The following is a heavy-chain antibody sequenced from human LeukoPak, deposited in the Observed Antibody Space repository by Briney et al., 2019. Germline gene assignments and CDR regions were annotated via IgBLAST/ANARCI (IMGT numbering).Heavy chain of an antibody. CDR2: IYYSGST. D-gene: IGHD3-10*01. Sequence: PSETLSLTCTVSGVSISSYYWSWIRQPPGKGLEWIGYIYYSGSTNYNPSLKSRVTISVDTSKNQFSLKLSSVTAADTAVYYCARLARLMVRGSTDYYYGMDVWGQGTTVTVSS. V-gene: IGHV4-59*08. J-gene: IGHJ6*02. CDR1: GVSISSYY. CDR3: ARLARLMVRGSTDYYYGMDV.